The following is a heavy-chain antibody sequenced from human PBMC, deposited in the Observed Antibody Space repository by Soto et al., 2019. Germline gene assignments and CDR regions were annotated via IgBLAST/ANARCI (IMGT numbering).Heavy chain of an antibody. J-gene: IGHJ5*02. V-gene: IGHV3-21*01. CDR1: GFTFSTYT. Sequence: EVQLVESGGGLVKPGGSLRLSCAASGFTFSTYTMNWVRQAPGKGLEWVSSISSSSVYIYYADSVKGRFTISRDNAKNALYLQMNSRRVEDTAVYYCARVRGYSGYDPHWFDPWGQGTLVTVSS. CDR3: ARVRGYSGYDPHWFDP. CDR2: ISSSSVYI. D-gene: IGHD5-12*01.